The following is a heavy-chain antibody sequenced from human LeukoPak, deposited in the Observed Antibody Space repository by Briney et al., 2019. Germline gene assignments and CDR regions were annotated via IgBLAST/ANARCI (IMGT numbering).Heavy chain of an antibody. J-gene: IGHJ4*02. D-gene: IGHD5-12*01. CDR3: ARGGYSYGAMDIVATAFDY. V-gene: IGHV1-69*05. CDR2: IIPIFGTA. Sequence: GASVKVSCKASGGTFSSYAISWVRQAPGQGLEWMGGIIPIFGTANYAQKFQGRVTITTDESTSTAYRELSSLRSEDTAVYYCARGGYSYGAMDIVATAFDYWGQGTLVTVSS. CDR1: GGTFSSYA.